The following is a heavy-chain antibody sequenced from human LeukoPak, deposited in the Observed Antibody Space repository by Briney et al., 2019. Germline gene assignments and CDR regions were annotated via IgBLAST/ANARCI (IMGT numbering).Heavy chain of an antibody. Sequence: PSETLSLTCTVSGGSISSYYWSWIRQPAGKGLEWIGRIYTSGSTNYNPSLKSRVTMSVDTSKNQFSLTLSSVTAADTAVYYCARRGPDSSGWYASEVRFDPWGQGTLVTVSS. J-gene: IGHJ5*02. CDR2: IYTSGST. CDR1: GGSISSYY. CDR3: ARRGPDSSGWYASEVRFDP. V-gene: IGHV4-4*07. D-gene: IGHD6-19*01.